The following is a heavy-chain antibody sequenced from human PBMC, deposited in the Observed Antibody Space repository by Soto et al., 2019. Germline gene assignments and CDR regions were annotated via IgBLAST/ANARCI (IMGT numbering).Heavy chain of an antibody. CDR3: AKQPLFSYYFDY. CDR2: ISGSGGST. J-gene: IGHJ4*02. CDR1: GFTFSSYA. V-gene: IGHV3-23*01. Sequence: GGSLRLSCAASGFTFSSYAMNWVRQAPGKGLEWVSVISGSGGSTYYADSVKGRFTISRDNSRDSLSLQLSNVRVDDTAIYYCAKQPLFSYYFDYWGQGPLVTVSS.